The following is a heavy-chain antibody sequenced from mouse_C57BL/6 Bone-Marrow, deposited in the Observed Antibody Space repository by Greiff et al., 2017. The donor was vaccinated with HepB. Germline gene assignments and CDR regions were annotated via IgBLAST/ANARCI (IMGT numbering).Heavy chain of an antibody. CDR2: IYPRSGNT. D-gene: IGHD1-1*01. Sequence: VKLQESGAELARPGASVKLSCKASGYTFTSYGISWVKQRTGQGLEWIGEIYPRSGNTYYNEKFKGKATLTADKSSSTAYMELRSLTSEDSAVYFCSDITTVVATDYFDYWGQGTTLTVSS. J-gene: IGHJ2*01. CDR3: SDITTVVATDYFDY. V-gene: IGHV1-81*01. CDR1: GYTFTSYG.